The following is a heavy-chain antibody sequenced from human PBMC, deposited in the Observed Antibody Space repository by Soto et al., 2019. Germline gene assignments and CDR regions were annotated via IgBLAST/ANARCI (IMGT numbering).Heavy chain of an antibody. CDR1: GGTFNTYA. V-gene: IGHV1-69*19. Sequence: QVQLVQSGAEMKKPGSSVKVSCQSSGGTFNTYAMNWVRQAPGQGPEWMVDISPMCGEANYAPKFQGRVTSTADESTGTSYMQLSSLTSEDTALYFCAREVQVHTPAFVYWGQGTLVTVSS. D-gene: IGHD3-10*01. CDR3: AREVQVHTPAFVY. CDR2: ISPMCGEA. J-gene: IGHJ4*02.